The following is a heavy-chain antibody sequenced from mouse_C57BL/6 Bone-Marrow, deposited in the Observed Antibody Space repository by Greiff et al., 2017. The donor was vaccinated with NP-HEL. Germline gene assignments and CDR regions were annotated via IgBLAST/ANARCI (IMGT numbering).Heavy chain of an antibody. CDR1: GYSFTDYN. Sequence: VQLQQSGPELVKPGASVKISCKASGYSFTDYNMNWVKQSNGKSLEWIGVLNPNYGTTSYNQKFKGKATLTVDQSSSTAYMQLNSLTSEDSAVYYCAREGFYYGSSRSYWYFDVWGTGTTVTVSS. V-gene: IGHV1-39*01. CDR2: LNPNYGTT. CDR3: AREGFYYGSSRSYWYFDV. J-gene: IGHJ1*03. D-gene: IGHD1-1*01.